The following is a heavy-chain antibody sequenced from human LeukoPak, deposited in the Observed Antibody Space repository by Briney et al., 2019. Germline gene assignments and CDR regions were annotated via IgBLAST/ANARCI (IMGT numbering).Heavy chain of an antibody. Sequence: VASVKVSCKASGYTFTSYGISWVRQAPGQGLEWMGWISAYNGNTNYAQKLQGRVTMTTDTSTSTAYMELRSLRSDDTAVYYCARTYYYDSSGYHDYWGQGTLVTVSS. D-gene: IGHD3-22*01. J-gene: IGHJ4*02. CDR3: ARTYYYDSSGYHDY. CDR2: ISAYNGNT. V-gene: IGHV1-18*01. CDR1: GYTFTSYG.